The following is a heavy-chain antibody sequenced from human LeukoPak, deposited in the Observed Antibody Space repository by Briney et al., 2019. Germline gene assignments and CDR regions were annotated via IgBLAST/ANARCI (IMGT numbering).Heavy chain of an antibody. CDR2: IGGRGGST. CDR3: AKDLWFGENY. J-gene: IGHJ4*02. D-gene: IGHD3-10*01. Sequence: GGSLRLSCAASGFRFSDFTMTWVRQAPGKGPEWVSAIGGRGGSTYYADSLGGRFTNSRDNSKNTLYLQMNSLRAEDTAVYYCAKDLWFGENYWGQGTLVTVSS. V-gene: IGHV3-23*01. CDR1: GFRFSDFT.